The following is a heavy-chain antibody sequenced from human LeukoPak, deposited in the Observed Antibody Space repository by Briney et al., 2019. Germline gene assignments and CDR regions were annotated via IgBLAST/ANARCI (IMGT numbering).Heavy chain of an antibody. D-gene: IGHD1-26*01. J-gene: IGHJ4*02. CDR1: GFTLSYAW. Sequence: PGGSLRLSCAASGFTLSYAWMTWVRQARGKGLEGVGRIKSRTDGGTTDYAAPVKGRFTISRDDSKNTLYVQMHSLKIEDTAVYYCTTAVNGSYFDWGQGTLVTVSS. CDR3: TTAVNGSYFD. CDR2: IKSRTDGGTT. V-gene: IGHV3-15*01.